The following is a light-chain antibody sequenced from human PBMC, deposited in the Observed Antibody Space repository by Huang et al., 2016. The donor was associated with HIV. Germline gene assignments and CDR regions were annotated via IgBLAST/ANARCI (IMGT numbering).Light chain of an antibody. J-gene: IGKJ4*01. CDR1: QSITTY. CDR2: SAS. CDR3: LQSYSDPLT. V-gene: IGKV1-39*01. Sequence: DIQMTQSPSPLSASVGDRVTITCRASQSITTYLSWYQQKPGKAPNLLIYSASNLQSGLPSRFSGSGSGTDFTLTISSLQPEDFATYYCLQSYSDPLTFGGGTKVDIK.